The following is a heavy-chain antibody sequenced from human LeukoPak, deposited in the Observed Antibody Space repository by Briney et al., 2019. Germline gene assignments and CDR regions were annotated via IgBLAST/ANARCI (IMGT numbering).Heavy chain of an antibody. J-gene: IGHJ4*02. V-gene: IGHV3-64*01. Sequence: GGSMRLSCAASGFTFSSYAMHWVRQAPGKGLEYVSAIDGNGGSAYYANSVKGRFTISRDNSKNTLYLQMGSLSTEDTAVYYCARGHEYRGYGQDYWGQGTLVTVSS. CDR3: ARGHEYRGYGQDY. CDR1: GFTFSSYA. CDR2: IDGNGGSA. D-gene: IGHD5-12*01.